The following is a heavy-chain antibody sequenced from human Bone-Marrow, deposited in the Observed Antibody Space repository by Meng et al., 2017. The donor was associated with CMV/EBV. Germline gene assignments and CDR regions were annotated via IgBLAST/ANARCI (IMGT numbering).Heavy chain of an antibody. CDR2: IRYDGSNK. V-gene: IGHV3-30*02. D-gene: IGHD2-2*02. J-gene: IGHJ3*02. CDR1: GFTFSSYG. Sequence: GESLKISCAASGFTFSSYGMHWVRQAPGKGLEWVAFIRYDGSNKYYADSVKGRFTISRDNSKNTLYLQMNSLRAEDTAVYYCARDDPYCSSTSCYTSFAFDIWGQGTMVTVSS. CDR3: ARDDPYCSSTSCYTSFAFDI.